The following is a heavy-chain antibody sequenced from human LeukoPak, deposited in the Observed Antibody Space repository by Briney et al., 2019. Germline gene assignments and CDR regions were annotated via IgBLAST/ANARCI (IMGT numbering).Heavy chain of an antibody. J-gene: IGHJ4*02. V-gene: IGHV1-2*02. CDR3: ARDTIMGDSSGYYLGY. Sequence: ASVKVSCKASGYTFTGYYMHWVRQAPGQGLEWMGWINPNSGGTNYAQKFQGRVTMTRDTSISTAYMELSRLRSDDTAVYYCARDTIMGDSSGYYLGYWGQGTLVTVSS. CDR1: GYTFTGYY. D-gene: IGHD3-22*01. CDR2: INPNSGGT.